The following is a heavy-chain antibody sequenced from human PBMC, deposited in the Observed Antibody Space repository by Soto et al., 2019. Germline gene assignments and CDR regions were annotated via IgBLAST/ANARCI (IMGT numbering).Heavy chain of an antibody. D-gene: IGHD2-8*01. CDR1: GFTFDDYT. Sequence: EVQLVESGGVVVQPGGSLRLSCAASGFTFDDYTMHWVRQAPGKGLEWVSLISWDGGSTYYADSVKGRFTISRDNSKNSLYLQMNSLRTEDTALYYCAKEGKVLMAPFNIGYGMDVWGQGTTVTVSS. CDR2: ISWDGGST. CDR3: AKEGKVLMAPFNIGYGMDV. J-gene: IGHJ6*02. V-gene: IGHV3-43*01.